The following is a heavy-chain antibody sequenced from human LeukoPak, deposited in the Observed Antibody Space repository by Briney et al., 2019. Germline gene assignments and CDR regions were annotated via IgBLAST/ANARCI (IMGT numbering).Heavy chain of an antibody. CDR2: ISSGSISI. CDR3: ARDLPPLYYYYGMDV. J-gene: IGHJ6*02. Sequence: GGSLRLSCAASGFIFSNFGMNWVRQAPGKGLEWVSFISSGSISIYYVDSATGRFTISRDNAKNSLYLQMNSLRAEDAAVYYCARDLPPLYYYYGMDVWGQGTTVTVSS. CDR1: GFIFSNFG. V-gene: IGHV3-21*01.